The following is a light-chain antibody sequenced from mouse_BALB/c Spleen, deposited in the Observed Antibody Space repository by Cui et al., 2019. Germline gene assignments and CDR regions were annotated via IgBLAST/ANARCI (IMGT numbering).Light chain of an antibody. CDR3: HQWSSYPPT. V-gene: IGKV4-79*01. CDR1: SSVSSSY. Sequence: QIVLTQSPAIMSASRGEKVTLTCSASSSVSSSYLYWYQQKPGSSPKLWIYSTSNLASGVPARFSGSGSGTSYSLTISSMEAEDAASYFCHQWSSYPPTFGGGTKLEIK. J-gene: IGKJ2*01. CDR2: STS.